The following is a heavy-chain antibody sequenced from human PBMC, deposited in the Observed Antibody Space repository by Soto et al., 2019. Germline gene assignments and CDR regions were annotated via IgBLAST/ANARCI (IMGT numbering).Heavy chain of an antibody. CDR3: AKDLLLTTITTVAD. V-gene: IGHV3-30*18. CDR1: GFIFSTYG. J-gene: IGHJ4*02. Sequence: QVQLVESGGGVVQPGKSLRLSCAASGFIFSTYGGHWVRQAPGKGLEWLSVISYDGNNKYYADSVKGRFTISRDNSKNTLWLQMDSLRTEDTAVYYCAKDLLLTTITTVADRGQGTLVTVSS. D-gene: IGHD4-17*01. CDR2: ISYDGNNK.